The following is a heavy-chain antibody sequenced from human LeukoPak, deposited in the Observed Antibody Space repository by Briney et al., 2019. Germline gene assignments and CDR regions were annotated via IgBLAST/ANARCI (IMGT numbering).Heavy chain of an antibody. J-gene: IGHJ4*02. CDR2: IYSGGST. D-gene: IGHD7-27*01. CDR1: GFTVSSNY. CDR3: AKDGLGIAVGFIDY. Sequence: GGSLRLSCAASGFTVSSNYMSWVRQAPGKGLEWVSVIYSGGSTYYADSVKGRFTISRDNSKNTLYLQMNSLRAEDTAVYYCAKDGLGIAVGFIDYWGQGTLVTVSS. V-gene: IGHV3-66*01.